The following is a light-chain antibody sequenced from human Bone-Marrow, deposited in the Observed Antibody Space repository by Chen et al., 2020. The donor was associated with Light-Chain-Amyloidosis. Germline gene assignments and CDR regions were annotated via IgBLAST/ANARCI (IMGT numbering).Light chain of an antibody. J-gene: IGLJ1*01. CDR2: EVT. CDR3: SSYTITNTLV. CDR1: SSDVGGDNH. Sequence: QPAPTQPASVSGSPGQSLTTPCPGTSSDVGGDNHVSWYQQHPDKAPKLRIYEVTNRPSWVPDRFSGSKSDNTASLTISGLQPEDEADYFCSSYTITNTLVFGSGTRVTVL. V-gene: IGLV2-14*01.